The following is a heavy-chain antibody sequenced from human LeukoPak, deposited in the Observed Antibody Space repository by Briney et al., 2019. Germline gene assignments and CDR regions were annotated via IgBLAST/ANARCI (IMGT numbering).Heavy chain of an antibody. Sequence: GGSLRLSCAASGFTFSSYSMNWVRQAPGKGLEWVSYISSSSSTIYYADSVKGRFTISRDNAKNSLYLQMNSLRAEDTAVYYCAREDYDILTGYHPTLDYWGQGTLVTVSS. CDR1: GFTFSSYS. J-gene: IGHJ4*02. CDR3: AREDYDILTGYHPTLDY. V-gene: IGHV3-48*04. CDR2: ISSSSSTI. D-gene: IGHD3-9*01.